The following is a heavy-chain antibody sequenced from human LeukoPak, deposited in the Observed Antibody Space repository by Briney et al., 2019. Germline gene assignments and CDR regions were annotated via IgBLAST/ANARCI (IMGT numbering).Heavy chain of an antibody. V-gene: IGHV1-8*01. Sequence: ASVTVSCKASGYTFTSYDINWVRQATGQGLEWVGWMNPNSGNTGYAQKFQGRVTMTRNTSISTAYMELSSLRSEDTAVYYCARGPSPYSAGYYYHMDVWGKGTTVTVSS. D-gene: IGHD5-12*01. CDR1: GYTFTSYD. J-gene: IGHJ6*03. CDR2: MNPNSGNT. CDR3: ARGPSPYSAGYYYHMDV.